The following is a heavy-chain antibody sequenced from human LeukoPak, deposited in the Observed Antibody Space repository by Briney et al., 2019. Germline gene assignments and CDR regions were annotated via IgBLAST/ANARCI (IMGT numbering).Heavy chain of an antibody. D-gene: IGHD1-26*01. CDR3: VRDRGTYRPIDY. CDR2: ISGGGSIT. V-gene: IGHV3-23*01. Sequence: GGSLRLSCTASGFTFSNYFMTWVRQARGKGLEWVSTISGGGSITYYADSVKGRFTISRDNSKNTLYLQMNSLRAEDTAIYYCVRDRGTYRPIDYWGQGTLVTVSS. J-gene: IGHJ4*02. CDR1: GFTFSNYF.